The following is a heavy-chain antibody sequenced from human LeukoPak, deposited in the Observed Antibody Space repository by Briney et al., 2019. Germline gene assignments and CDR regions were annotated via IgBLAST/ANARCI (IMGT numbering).Heavy chain of an antibody. D-gene: IGHD4-23*01. Sequence: ASVTVSFTSSGYTFTIYDINWVRQATGQGLEWMGWMNPNSGNTGYAQKFQGRVTITRNTSISTAYMELSSLRSEDTAVYYCARGTNDYGGMYYFDYWGQGTLVTVSS. CDR3: ARGTNDYGGMYYFDY. CDR1: GYTFTIYD. CDR2: MNPNSGNT. V-gene: IGHV1-8*03. J-gene: IGHJ4*02.